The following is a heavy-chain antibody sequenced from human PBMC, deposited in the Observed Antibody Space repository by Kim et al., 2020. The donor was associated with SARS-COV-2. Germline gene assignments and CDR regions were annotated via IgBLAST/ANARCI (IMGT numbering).Heavy chain of an antibody. V-gene: IGHV1-46*01. CDR2: T. J-gene: IGHJ6*03. CDR3: ARQLRDYYMDV. Sequence: TDYAQTCHGRVTLTRDTATSTVYMELRGLRSEDTAVYYCARQLRDYYMDVWGKGTTVTVSS. D-gene: IGHD2-2*01.